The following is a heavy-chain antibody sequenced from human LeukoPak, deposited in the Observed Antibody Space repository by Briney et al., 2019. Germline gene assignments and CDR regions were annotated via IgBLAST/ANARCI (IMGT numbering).Heavy chain of an antibody. CDR1: GFTFSSYE. J-gene: IGHJ5*02. CDR2: IRYDGSYK. Sequence: GGSLRLSCAASGFTFSSYEMHWVRQAPGKGLEWVAFIRYDGSYKYYTEYTKGRFSISRDNSKNTLSLQMNSLRAEDTALYYCAKDGWSYYNWFDPWGQGTLVTVSS. D-gene: IGHD3-10*01. CDR3: AKDGWSYYNWFDP. V-gene: IGHV3-30*02.